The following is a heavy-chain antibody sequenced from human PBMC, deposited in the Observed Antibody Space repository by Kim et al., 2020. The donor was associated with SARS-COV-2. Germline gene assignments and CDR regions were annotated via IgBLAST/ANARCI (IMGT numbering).Heavy chain of an antibody. J-gene: IGHJ4*02. CDR3: AREHLSGGCFDY. CDR2: INPNSGGT. CDR1: GYTFTGYY. Sequence: ASVKVSCKASGYTFTGYYMHWVRQAPGQGLEWMGWINPNSGGTNYAQKFQGRVTMTRDTSISTAYMELSRLRSDDTAVYYCAREHLSGGCFDYWGQGTLVTVSS. D-gene: IGHD6-19*01. V-gene: IGHV1-2*02.